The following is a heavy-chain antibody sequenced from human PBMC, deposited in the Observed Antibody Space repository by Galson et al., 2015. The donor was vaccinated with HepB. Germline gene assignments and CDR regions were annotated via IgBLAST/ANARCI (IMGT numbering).Heavy chain of an antibody. D-gene: IGHD6-19*01. Sequence: SVKVSCKASGYTFTSYGISWVRQAPGQGLEWMGWISAYNGNTNYAQKLQGRVTMTTDTSTSTAYMELRSLRSDDTAVYYCARVTITVAGTLWFVYWGQGTLVTVSS. V-gene: IGHV1-18*01. CDR1: GYTFTSYG. CDR2: ISAYNGNT. CDR3: ARVTITVAGTLWFVY. J-gene: IGHJ4*02.